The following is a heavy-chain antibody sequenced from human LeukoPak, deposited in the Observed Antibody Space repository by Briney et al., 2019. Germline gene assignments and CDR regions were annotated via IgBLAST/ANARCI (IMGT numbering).Heavy chain of an antibody. Sequence: GGSLRLSCAASGFTFSGSAMHWVRQASGKGVEWVGRIRSKANSYATAYAASVKGRFTISRDDSKNTAYLQMNSLKPEDTAVYYCTRQGPVGQYYYDSSGYYYDYWGQGTLVTVSS. D-gene: IGHD3-22*01. CDR2: IRSKANSYAT. V-gene: IGHV3-73*01. J-gene: IGHJ4*02. CDR3: TRQGPVGQYYYDSSGYYYDY. CDR1: GFTFSGSA.